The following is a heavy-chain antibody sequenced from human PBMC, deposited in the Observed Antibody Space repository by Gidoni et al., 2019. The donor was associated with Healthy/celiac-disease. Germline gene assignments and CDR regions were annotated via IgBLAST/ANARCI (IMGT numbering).Heavy chain of an antibody. CDR3: AKDPTPRAHFYGDYVRWLDP. Sequence: QVQLVESGGGVVKPARSLRLSCAASGFTLSSYGMPCVRPAPGQGLEWVAVISYDGSNKYYADSLKARFTISSYKSKTTLYLQMNSRSAEDTAVYYCAKDPTPRAHFYGDYVRWLDPWGQGTLVTVSS. V-gene: IGHV3-30*18. CDR1: GFTLSSYG. D-gene: IGHD4-17*01. J-gene: IGHJ5*02. CDR2: ISYDGSNK.